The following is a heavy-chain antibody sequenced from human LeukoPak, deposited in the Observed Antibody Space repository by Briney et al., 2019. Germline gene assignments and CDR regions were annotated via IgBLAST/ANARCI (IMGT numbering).Heavy chain of an antibody. CDR2: IHHSGRT. J-gene: IGHJ2*01. D-gene: IGHD3-10*02. Sequence: SETLSLTCTVFGYSISSGYYWAWIRQPPGEGLEWIGSIHHSGRTYYNPSLKSRVTISVDTSKNQFSLKLSAVTAADTAVYYCARPMFGARHTWYFDLWGRGTLVTVSS. V-gene: IGHV4-38-2*02. CDR1: GYSISSGYY. CDR3: ARPMFGARHTWYFDL.